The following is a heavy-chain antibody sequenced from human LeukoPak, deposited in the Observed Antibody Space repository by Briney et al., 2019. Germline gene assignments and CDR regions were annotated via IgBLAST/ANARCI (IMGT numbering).Heavy chain of an antibody. CDR1: GFTFSTSW. V-gene: IGHV3-7*05. Sequence: GGSLRLSCAASGFTFSTSWMSWVRQAPGKGLEWVANIKQDGSEKYYVDSVKGRFTISRDNAKKSLFLQMNSLRAEDTAVYYCARDRVTMVRGVNYYFDYWGQGTLVTVSS. CDR3: ARDRVTMVRGVNYYFDY. D-gene: IGHD3-10*01. CDR2: IKQDGSEK. J-gene: IGHJ4*02.